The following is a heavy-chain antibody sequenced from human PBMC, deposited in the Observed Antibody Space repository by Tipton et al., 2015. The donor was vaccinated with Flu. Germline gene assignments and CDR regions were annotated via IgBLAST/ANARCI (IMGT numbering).Heavy chain of an antibody. CDR2: IYSGGST. CDR3: SGTQGTFDI. J-gene: IGHJ3*02. V-gene: IGHV3-53*01. CDR1: GFTFSSNA. D-gene: IGHD1-26*01. Sequence: SLRLSCAASGFTFSSNALHWVRQAPGKGLEWVSVIYSGGSTYYADSVKGRFTISRDNSKNTLYLQMNSLRAEDTAVYYCSGTQGTFDIWGQGTMVTVSS.